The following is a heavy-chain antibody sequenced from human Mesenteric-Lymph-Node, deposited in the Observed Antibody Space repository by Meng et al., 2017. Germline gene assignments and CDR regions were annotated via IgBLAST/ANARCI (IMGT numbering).Heavy chain of an antibody. CDR1: GFTFSSYD. Sequence: GESLKISCAASGFTFSSYDFHWVRQATGQGLEWVSAIGAGYDTYYLDSVKGGFTISRENAKNSLYPQMNNLRAGGTAVYYCAREVWDTVTATWYFDLWGRGTLVTVSS. D-gene: IGHD4-17*01. CDR2: IGAGYDT. V-gene: IGHV3-13*01. J-gene: IGHJ2*01. CDR3: AREVWDTVTATWYFDL.